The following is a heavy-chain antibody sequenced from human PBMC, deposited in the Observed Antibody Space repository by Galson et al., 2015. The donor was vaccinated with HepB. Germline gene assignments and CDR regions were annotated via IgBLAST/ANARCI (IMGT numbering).Heavy chain of an antibody. Sequence: SLRLSCAASGFTFSFYSMNWVRQAPGKGLEWVASITRSSAYIYYADSVGGRFTISRDNSKNTVSLQMNSLRGDDTAVYYCARDDCLSTSCPVGAGAFDLWGRGTLVTVSS. D-gene: IGHD2-2*01. CDR1: GFTFSFYS. CDR2: ITRSSAYI. V-gene: IGHV3-21*01. J-gene: IGHJ3*01. CDR3: ARDDCLSTSCPVGAGAFDL.